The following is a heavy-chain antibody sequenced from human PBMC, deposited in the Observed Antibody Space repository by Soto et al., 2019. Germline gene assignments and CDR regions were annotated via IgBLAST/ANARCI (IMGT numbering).Heavy chain of an antibody. CDR1: GLSFSKYG. Sequence: QVQLVESGGGVVQPGWSLRLSCAASGLSFSKYGMQWVRQAPGKGLEWVAEMSDDGSKKYYGDSVKGRFTISRDNSKNTLYLLMDSLRPEDTAMYYCAKELRETGGYYFDCWGQGTLVTVSS. CDR2: MSDDGSKK. V-gene: IGHV3-30*18. J-gene: IGHJ4*02. CDR3: AKELRETGGYYFDC. D-gene: IGHD3-16*01.